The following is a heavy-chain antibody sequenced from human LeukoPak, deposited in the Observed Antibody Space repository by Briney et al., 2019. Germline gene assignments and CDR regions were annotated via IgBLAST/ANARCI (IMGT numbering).Heavy chain of an antibody. Sequence: PGGSLRLSCAASGFTFSTYGMNWVRQAPGKGLEWVSAISAGGRNTYYADSVKGRFTISRDNSKNTLFLEMNSLRAEDTAVYYCAKGHYYGSGSLDYWGQGTLVTVSS. J-gene: IGHJ4*02. V-gene: IGHV3-23*01. CDR2: ISAGGRNT. CDR1: GFTFSTYG. D-gene: IGHD3-10*01. CDR3: AKGHYYGSGSLDY.